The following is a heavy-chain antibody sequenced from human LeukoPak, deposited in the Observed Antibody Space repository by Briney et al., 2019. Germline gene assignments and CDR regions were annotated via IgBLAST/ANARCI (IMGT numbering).Heavy chain of an antibody. D-gene: IGHD3-16*01. V-gene: IGHV3-48*04. CDR2: ISSSSSAI. J-gene: IGHJ5*02. Sequence: GGSLRLSCAASGFTFSSYSMNWVRQAPGKGLEWVSYISSSSSAIYYADSVKGRFTISRDNAKNSLYLQMNSLRAEDTAVYYCAREYGGARNWFDPWGQGTLVTVSS. CDR3: AREYGGARNWFDP. CDR1: GFTFSSYS.